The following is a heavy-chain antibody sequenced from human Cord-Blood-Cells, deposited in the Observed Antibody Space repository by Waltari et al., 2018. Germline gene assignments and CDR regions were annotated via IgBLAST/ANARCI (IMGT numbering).Heavy chain of an antibody. CDR1: GGTFSSYA. J-gene: IGHJ4*02. CDR2: IIPIFGTA. V-gene: IGHV1-69*01. D-gene: IGHD4-4*01. Sequence: QVQLVQSGAEVKKPGSSVKVSCKAAGGTFSSYAISWVRQAPGQGLEWMGGIIPIFGTANDAQKFHGRVTITADESTSTAYMELSSLRSEDTAVYYCARAPLSYSNFDYWGQGTLVTVSS. CDR3: ARAPLSYSNFDY.